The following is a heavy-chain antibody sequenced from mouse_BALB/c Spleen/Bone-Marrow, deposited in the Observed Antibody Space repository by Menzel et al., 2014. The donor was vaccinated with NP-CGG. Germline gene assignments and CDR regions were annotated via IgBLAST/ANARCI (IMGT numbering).Heavy chain of an antibody. CDR3: ARSVISVDY. V-gene: IGHV1-80*01. J-gene: IGHJ2*01. Sequence: QVQLQQSGAELVRPGSSVKISCKASGYAFSVHWMNWVKQRPGQGLEWIGQIYPGDGDTNYNGKFKGRATLTADKSSNTAYMQLNSLTAEDSAVYFCARSVISVDYWGQGTTLTISS. CDR2: IYPGDGDT. CDR1: GYAFSVHW.